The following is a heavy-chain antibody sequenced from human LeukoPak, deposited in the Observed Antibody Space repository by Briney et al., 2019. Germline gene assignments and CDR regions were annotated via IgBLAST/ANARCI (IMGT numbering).Heavy chain of an antibody. CDR3: ARHGSGRNYFDPLDY. CDR2: IWRDGSTM. J-gene: IGHJ4*02. CDR1: GFRFNEHA. D-gene: IGHD1-26*01. Sequence: GGSLRLSCAASGFRFNEHAMHWVRQASGKGLEWVAVIWRDGSTMYYADSVKGRFTVSRDNPKNTLNLQLDSLRVEDTAVYYCARHGSGRNYFDPLDYWGQGTLVTVSS. V-gene: IGHV3-33*01.